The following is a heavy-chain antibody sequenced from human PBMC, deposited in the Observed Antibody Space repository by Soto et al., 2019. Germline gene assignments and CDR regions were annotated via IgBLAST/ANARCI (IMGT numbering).Heavy chain of an antibody. J-gene: IGHJ3*02. V-gene: IGHV3-23*01. Sequence: PGGSLRLSCAASGFTFSTYAMSWVRQAPGKGLEWVSAISSDGVSTYYADSVKGRFTISRHNSLNRLYLQMNSLRTEDTAVYFCAHPRGYGVFDAYDIWGQGAMVTVSS. CDR2: ISSDGVST. CDR3: AHPRGYGVFDAYDI. D-gene: IGHD4-17*01. CDR1: GFTFSTYA.